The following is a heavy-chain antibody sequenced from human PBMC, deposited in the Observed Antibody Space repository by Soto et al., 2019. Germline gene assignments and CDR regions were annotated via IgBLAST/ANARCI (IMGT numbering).Heavy chain of an antibody. CDR1: GFTFSNAW. J-gene: IGHJ3*02. D-gene: IGHD6-13*01. CDR2: IYGDSSGT. V-gene: IGHV3-74*01. CDR3: ARDGGDSSSWYFAFDI. Sequence: GGSLRLSCAASGFTFSNAWMNWVRQAPGKGLEWVSGIYGDSSGTFYADSVKGRFTISRDNNKNTLYLQMNSLRAEDTAVYYCARDGGDSSSWYFAFDIWGQGTMVTVSS.